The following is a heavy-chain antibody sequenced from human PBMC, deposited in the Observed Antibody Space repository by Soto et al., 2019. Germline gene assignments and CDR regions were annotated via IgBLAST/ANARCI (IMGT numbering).Heavy chain of an antibody. CDR1: GFPFTNYW. CDR2: ISPDGSDV. J-gene: IGHJ4*02. Sequence: GGSLRLSCAASGFPFTNYWMNWVRQTPGKGLMWVSRISPDGSDVGYADSVEGRFTVSRDNAKNTLYLQMHSLRAEDTAMYYCACWGNTVPVAPSDFDRWGQGNLVTVSS. V-gene: IGHV3-74*01. D-gene: IGHD3-16*01. CDR3: ACWGNTVPVAPSDFDR.